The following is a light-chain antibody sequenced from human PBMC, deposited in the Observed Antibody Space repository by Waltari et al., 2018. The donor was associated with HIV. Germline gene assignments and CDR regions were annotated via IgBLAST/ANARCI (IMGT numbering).Light chain of an antibody. V-gene: IGKV1-9*01. CDR1: EGINNY. CDR2: AAS. J-gene: IGKJ3*01. CDR3: QQLGT. Sequence: SVGDRVTVTCRASEGINNYLAWYQQKPGTAPKLLVYAASTLQNGVPSRFSGRGSGTEFTLTIDSLQPEDFATYYCQQLGTFGPGTTVDIK.